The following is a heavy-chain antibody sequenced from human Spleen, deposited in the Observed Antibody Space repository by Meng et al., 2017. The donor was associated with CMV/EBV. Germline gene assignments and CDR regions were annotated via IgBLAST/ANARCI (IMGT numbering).Heavy chain of an antibody. CDR2: TGGGGIGT. J-gene: IGHJ4*02. V-gene: IGHV3-23*01. Sequence: ASGFIFTSYAVTWVRQAPGKGLEWVSTTGGGGIGTHYADSVKGRFTISTDNSKSILYLQMNSLRAEDTAIYYCSRDKSGLAVGGLDNWGQGTLVTVSS. CDR1: GFIFTSYA. CDR3: SRDKSGLAVGGLDN. D-gene: IGHD6-19*01.